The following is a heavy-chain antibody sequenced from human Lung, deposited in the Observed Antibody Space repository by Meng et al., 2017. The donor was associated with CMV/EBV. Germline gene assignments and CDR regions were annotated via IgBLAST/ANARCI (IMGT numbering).Heavy chain of an antibody. Sequence: SETLSLXXTVSIDSHRSDYWSWVRLPPGKGLEWIAYIYRSGTTNYNPSLKSRVSISLDRSNNRLSLELESVTAADTAIYYCARATTLVRGYVVPYYYVMDASGQRPTVTVSS. V-gene: IGHV4-59*01. D-gene: IGHD3-10*01. J-gene: IGHJ6*02. CDR3: ARATTLVRGYVVPYYYVMDA. CDR2: IYRSGTT. CDR1: IDSHRSDY.